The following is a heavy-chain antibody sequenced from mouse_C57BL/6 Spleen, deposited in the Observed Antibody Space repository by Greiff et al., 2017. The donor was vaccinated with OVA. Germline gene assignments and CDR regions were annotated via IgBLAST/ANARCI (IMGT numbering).Heavy chain of an antibody. J-gene: IGHJ2*01. CDR3: ARYGNGYYFDY. V-gene: IGHV5-9*01. D-gene: IGHD2-10*02. CDR2: ISGGGGNT. CDR1: GFTFSSYT. Sequence: EVKLQESGGGLVKPGGSLKLSCAASGFTFSSYTMSWVRQTPEKRLEWVATISGGGGNTYYPDSVKGRFTISRDNAKNTLYLQMSSLRSEDTALYYCARYGNGYYFDYWGQGTTLTVSS.